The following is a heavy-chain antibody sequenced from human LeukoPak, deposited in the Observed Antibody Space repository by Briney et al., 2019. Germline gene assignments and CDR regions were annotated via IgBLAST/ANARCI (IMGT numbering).Heavy chain of an antibody. CDR1: GYTHTNYW. J-gene: IGHJ4*02. Sequence: GESLKISCKGSGYTHTNYWIGWVRQMPGKGLEWMGTIYPSDSTTRYSPSFQGQVTISADKSFSTAYLQWSSLKASDTGMYYCARRYCSSFACFSPLDYWVQGTLVTVSS. V-gene: IGHV5-51*01. D-gene: IGHD2-2*01. CDR2: IYPSDSTT. CDR3: ARRYCSSFACFSPLDY.